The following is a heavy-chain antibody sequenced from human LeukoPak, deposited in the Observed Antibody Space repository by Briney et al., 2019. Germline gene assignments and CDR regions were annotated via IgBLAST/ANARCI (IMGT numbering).Heavy chain of an antibody. CDR1: GFTFSTYG. CDR3: ARDPYYYASDS. CDR2: IRYDGSDK. V-gene: IGHV3-30*02. Sequence: GGSLRLSCSASGFTFSTYGMHWVRQAPGKGLEWVAFIRYDGSDKYYADSVKGRFTISRDNSKNTVYLQMNSLRVEDTAVYSCARDPYYYASDSWGQGILVTVSS. J-gene: IGHJ5*01. D-gene: IGHD3-10*01.